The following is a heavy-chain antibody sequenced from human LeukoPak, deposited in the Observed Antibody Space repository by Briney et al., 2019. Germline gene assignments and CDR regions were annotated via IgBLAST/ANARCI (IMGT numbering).Heavy chain of an antibody. J-gene: IGHJ3*02. CDR1: GGSISSSSYY. CDR2: IYYSGST. CDR3: ARRRYYDSSGSDAFDI. D-gene: IGHD3-22*01. Sequence: ASETLSLTCTVSGGSISSSSYYWGWIRQPPGKGLEWIGSIYYSGSTYYNPSLKSRVTISVDTSKNQFSLKLSSVTAADTAVYYCARRRYYDSSGSDAFDIWGQGTMVTVSS. V-gene: IGHV4-39*07.